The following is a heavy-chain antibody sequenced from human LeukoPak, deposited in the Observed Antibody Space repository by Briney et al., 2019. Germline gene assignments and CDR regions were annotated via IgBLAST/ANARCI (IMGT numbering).Heavy chain of an antibody. CDR2: FDPEDGEA. D-gene: IGHD6-19*01. CDR1: GYTLTELS. CDR3: ARDGDSSGWYPFDY. Sequence: ASVKVSCKVSGYTLTELSMHWVRQAPGKGLEWMGGFDPEDGEAVYAQKFQGRVTMTVDTSTNTAYMELSSLRFEDTAVYYCARDGDSSGWYPFDYWGQGTLVTVSS. J-gene: IGHJ4*02. V-gene: IGHV1-24*01.